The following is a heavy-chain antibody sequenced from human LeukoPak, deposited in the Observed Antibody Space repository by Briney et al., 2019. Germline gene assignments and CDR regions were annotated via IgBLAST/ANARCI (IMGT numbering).Heavy chain of an antibody. CDR1: GFTFSIYS. V-gene: IGHV3-48*01. J-gene: IGHJ4*02. Sequence: PGGSLRLSCVASGFTFSIYSMNWVRQAPGKGLEWVSYISDTISTIHYADSVKGRFTISRDNAKSSLYLQMNSLRAEDTAVYYCTRFTVFGVDWGQGTLVTVSS. CDR3: TRFTVFGVD. D-gene: IGHD3-3*01. CDR2: ISDTISTI.